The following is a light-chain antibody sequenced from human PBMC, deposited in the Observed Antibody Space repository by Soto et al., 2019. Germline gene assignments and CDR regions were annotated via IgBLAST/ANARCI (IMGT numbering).Light chain of an antibody. Sequence: QSLLTQPASVSGYPGQSITISCTGASSDVGAYNYVAWCQQHPGKGPKLLIYDVSNRPSGFSSRFSGSKSGNTASLTISGLRAEDEADYFCSSYTTSSTYVFGTGTKVTV. CDR2: DVS. V-gene: IGLV2-14*01. CDR3: SSYTTSSTYV. CDR1: SSDVGAYNY. J-gene: IGLJ1*01.